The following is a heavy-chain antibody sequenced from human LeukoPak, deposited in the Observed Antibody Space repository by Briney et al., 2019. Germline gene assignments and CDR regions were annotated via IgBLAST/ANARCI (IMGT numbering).Heavy chain of an antibody. J-gene: IGHJ4*02. CDR2: ISGSGGST. V-gene: IGHV3-23*01. CDR1: GFTFSSYA. D-gene: IGHD5-24*01. Sequence: GGSLRLSCAASGFTFSSYAMSWVRQAPGKGLEWVSAISGSGGSTYYADSVKGRFTISRDNFKNTLYLQMNSLRAEDTAVYYCAKYGGYNSRPRRYFDYWGQGTLVTVSS. CDR3: AKYGGYNSRPRRYFDY.